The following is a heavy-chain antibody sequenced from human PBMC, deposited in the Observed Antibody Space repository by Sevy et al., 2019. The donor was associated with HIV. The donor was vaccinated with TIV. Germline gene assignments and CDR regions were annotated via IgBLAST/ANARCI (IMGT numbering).Heavy chain of an antibody. V-gene: IGHV4-31*03. CDR2: IYYSGST. D-gene: IGHD3-22*01. J-gene: IGHJ6*02. Sequence: SETLSLTCTVSGGSISSGGYYWSWIRQHPGKGLEWIGYIYYSGSTYYNPSLKSRVTISVDTSKNQFSLKLSSVTAADTAVYYCAGGGDDYYDSSGYYSPREYYYYYGMDVWGQGTTVTVSS. CDR1: GGSISSGGYY. CDR3: AGGGDDYYDSSGYYSPREYYYYYGMDV.